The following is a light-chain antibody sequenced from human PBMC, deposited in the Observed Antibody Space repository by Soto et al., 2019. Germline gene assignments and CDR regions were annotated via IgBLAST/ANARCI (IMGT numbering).Light chain of an antibody. J-gene: IGKJ2*01. V-gene: IGKV3-20*01. CDR2: GAS. CDR3: QQYGSSPRT. Sequence: EIVLTQSPGTLSLSPGERATLSCRASQSVSGSYLAWYQQKPGQAPRLLIYGASSRATGIPDRFSGSGSGTAFTLTISRLEPEEFAVYFCQQYGSSPRTFGQGTKLEIK. CDR1: QSVSGSY.